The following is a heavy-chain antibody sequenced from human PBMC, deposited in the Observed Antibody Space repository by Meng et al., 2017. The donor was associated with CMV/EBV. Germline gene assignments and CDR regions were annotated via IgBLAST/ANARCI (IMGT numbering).Heavy chain of an antibody. CDR1: GGSISSSSYY. Sequence: SETLSLTCTVSGGSISSSSYYWGWIRQPPGKGLEWIGSIYYTGSTYYNPSLKSRVTISVDTSKNQFSLKVSSVTAADTAVYYCARTGPTRFCSTTSCSFLDYWGQGTLVTVSS. CDR2: IYYTGST. CDR3: ARTGPTRFCSTTSCSFLDY. D-gene: IGHD2-2*01. J-gene: IGHJ4*02. V-gene: IGHV4-39*01.